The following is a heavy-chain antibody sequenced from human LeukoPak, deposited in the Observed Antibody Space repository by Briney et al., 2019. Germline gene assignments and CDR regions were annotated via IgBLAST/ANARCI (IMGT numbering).Heavy chain of an antibody. CDR3: AKSEIAAAGTAPGIPYFDY. D-gene: IGHD6-13*01. CDR2: ISGSGGST. V-gene: IGHV3-23*01. Sequence: GGSLRLSCAASGFTFSSYAMSWVRQAPGKGLEWVSAISGSGGSTYYADSVKGRFTISRDNSKNTLYLQMNSLRAEDTAVYYCAKSEIAAAGTAPGIPYFDYWGQGTLVTVSS. CDR1: GFTFSSYA. J-gene: IGHJ4*02.